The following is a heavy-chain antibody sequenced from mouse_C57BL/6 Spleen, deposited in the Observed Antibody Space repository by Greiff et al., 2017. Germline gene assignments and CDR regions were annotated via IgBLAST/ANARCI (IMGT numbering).Heavy chain of an antibody. J-gene: IGHJ4*01. CDR3: ARPYDYGRYYAMDY. Sequence: VQLQQPGAELVRPGTSVKLSCKASGYTFTSYWMHWVKQRPGQGLEWIGVIDPSDSYTNYNQQFKGKATLTVDTSSSTAYMQLSSLTSEDSAVYDCARPYDYGRYYAMDYWGQGTSVTVSS. CDR2: IDPSDSYT. V-gene: IGHV1-59*01. D-gene: IGHD2-4*01. CDR1: GYTFTSYW.